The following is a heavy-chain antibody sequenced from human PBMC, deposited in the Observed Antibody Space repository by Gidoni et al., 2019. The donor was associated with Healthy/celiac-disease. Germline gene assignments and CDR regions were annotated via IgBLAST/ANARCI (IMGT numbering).Heavy chain of an antibody. CDR3: ARDHRRWAVAGSFDY. Sequence: EVQLVESGGGLVQPGGSLRLSCAASGFTFSSYEMNWVRQAPGKGLEWVSYISSSGSTIYYADSVKGRFTISRDNAKNSLYLQMNSLRAEDTAVYYCARDHRRWAVAGSFDYWGQGTLVTVSS. CDR1: GFTFSSYE. D-gene: IGHD6-19*01. CDR2: ISSSGSTI. V-gene: IGHV3-48*03. J-gene: IGHJ4*02.